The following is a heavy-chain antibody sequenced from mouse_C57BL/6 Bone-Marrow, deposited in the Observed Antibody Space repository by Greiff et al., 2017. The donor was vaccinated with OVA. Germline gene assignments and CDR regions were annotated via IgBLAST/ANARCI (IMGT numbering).Heavy chain of an antibody. D-gene: IGHD2-1*01. Sequence: EVKLQESGPGLVKPSQSLSLTCSVTGYSITSGYYWNWIRQFPGNKLEWMGYISYDGSNNYNPSLKNRISITRDTSKNQFFLKLNSVTTEDTATYYCARGYGNSLDYWGQGTTLTVSS. V-gene: IGHV3-6*01. J-gene: IGHJ2*01. CDR2: ISYDGSN. CDR3: ARGYGNSLDY. CDR1: GYSITSGYY.